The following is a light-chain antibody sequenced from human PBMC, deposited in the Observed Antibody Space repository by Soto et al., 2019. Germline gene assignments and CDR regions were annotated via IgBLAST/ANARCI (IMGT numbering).Light chain of an antibody. V-gene: IGKV1-27*01. CDR3: QKYSSVPV. J-gene: IGKJ3*01. CDR2: AAS. Sequence: DIQMTQSPTSLSASVGDRVTITCRASQDIRNFVAWYQQKPGKAPKLLIYAASTLQSRVPSRFSGSGPGTDFTLTINSLQPEDVATYSCQKYSSVPVFGPGTKVEIK. CDR1: QDIRNF.